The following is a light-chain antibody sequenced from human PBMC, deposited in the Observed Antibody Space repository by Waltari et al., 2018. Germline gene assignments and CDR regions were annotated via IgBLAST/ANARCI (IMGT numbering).Light chain of an antibody. Sequence: EIVLTQSPGTLSLSPGERATLSCRSSQSLSSIYLAWYQQKTGQAPRLLIYGTSSRATGIPDRCSGSGSGTDFTLTISRLEAEDFAVYYCQQFDSSPGTFGQGTKVEIK. J-gene: IGKJ1*01. CDR1: QSLSSIY. V-gene: IGKV3-20*01. CDR2: GTS. CDR3: QQFDSSPGT.